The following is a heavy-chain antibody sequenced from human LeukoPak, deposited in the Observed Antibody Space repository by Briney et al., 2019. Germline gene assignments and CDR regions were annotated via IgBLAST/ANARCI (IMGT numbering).Heavy chain of an antibody. V-gene: IGHV3-48*02. J-gene: IGHJ4*02. Sequence: GGSLRLSCAASGFTFISYNMNWVRQAPGKGLEWVSYISSDSSTIFYADSVKGRFTISRDNVKNSLFLQLNSLRDEDTAVYYCARDEDAFGGQGTLVTVSS. CDR1: GFTFISYN. CDR2: ISSDSSTI. CDR3: ARDEDAF.